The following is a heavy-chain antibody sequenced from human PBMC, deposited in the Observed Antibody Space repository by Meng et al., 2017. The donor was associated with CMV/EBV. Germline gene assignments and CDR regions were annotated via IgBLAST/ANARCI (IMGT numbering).Heavy chain of an antibody. Sequence: ACGPRAVQPSEALSLRWSVSGGSISSYYWSWIRQPAGKGLEWIGRIYTSGSTNYNPSLKSRVTMSVDTSKNQFSLKLSSVTATDTAVYYCARDLMNCSSTSCANWFDPWGQGTLVTVSS. V-gene: IGHV4-4*07. CDR3: ARDLMNCSSTSCANWFDP. J-gene: IGHJ5*02. D-gene: IGHD2-2*01. CDR2: IYTSGST. CDR1: GGSISSYY.